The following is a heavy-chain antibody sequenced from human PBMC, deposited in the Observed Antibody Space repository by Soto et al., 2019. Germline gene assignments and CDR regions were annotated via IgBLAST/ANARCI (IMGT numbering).Heavy chain of an antibody. CDR2: IIPIFGTA. J-gene: IGHJ3*02. CDR3: ASYNWIYRDPFDI. Sequence: SVKVSCKASRGTFSSYAISWVRQAPGQGLEWMGGIIPIFGTANYAQKFQGRVTITADESTSTAYMELSSLRSEDTAVYYCASYNWIYRDPFDIWGQGTMVTVSS. CDR1: RGTFSSYA. V-gene: IGHV1-69*13. D-gene: IGHD1-7*01.